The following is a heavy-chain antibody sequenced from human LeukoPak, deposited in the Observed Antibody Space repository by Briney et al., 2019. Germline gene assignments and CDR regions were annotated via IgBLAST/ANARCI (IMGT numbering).Heavy chain of an antibody. J-gene: IGHJ5*02. CDR1: GNYW. CDR3: TSRTDYGDYKP. CDR2: INSDGSWT. V-gene: IGHV3-74*01. Sequence: HPGGSLRLSCAASGNYWMHWVRQAPGKGLVWVSHINSDGSWTSYADSVKGRFTISKDNAKNTVYLQMNSLKTEDTAVYYCTSRTDYGDYKPWGQGTLVTVSS. D-gene: IGHD4-17*01.